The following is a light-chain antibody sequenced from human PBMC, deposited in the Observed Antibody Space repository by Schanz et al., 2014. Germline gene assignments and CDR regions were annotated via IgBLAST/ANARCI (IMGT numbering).Light chain of an antibody. CDR3: QQYNNWPPWT. Sequence: EIVLTQSPATLSLSPGERATLSCRAGQSVSSSYLAWYQQKPGQAPRLLMYGVSNRATGIPARFSGSGSGTDFTLTISSVEPEDFAVYYCQQYNNWPPWTFGQGTKVEIK. V-gene: IGKV3-11*01. CDR1: QSVSSSY. CDR2: GVS. J-gene: IGKJ1*01.